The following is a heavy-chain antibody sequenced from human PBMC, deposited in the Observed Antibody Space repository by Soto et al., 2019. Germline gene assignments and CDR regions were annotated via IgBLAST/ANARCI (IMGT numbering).Heavy chain of an antibody. CDR1: GGSISSYY. CDR3: ARGVRGDFWSGYRLGRGMDV. D-gene: IGHD3-3*01. Sequence: PSETLSLTCTVSGGSISSYYWSWIRQPPGKGLEWIGYIYYSGSTYYNPSLKSRVTISVDTSKNQFSLKLSSVTAADTAVYYCARGVRGDFWSGYRLGRGMDVWGQGTTVTVSS. CDR2: IYYSGST. V-gene: IGHV4-59*08. J-gene: IGHJ6*02.